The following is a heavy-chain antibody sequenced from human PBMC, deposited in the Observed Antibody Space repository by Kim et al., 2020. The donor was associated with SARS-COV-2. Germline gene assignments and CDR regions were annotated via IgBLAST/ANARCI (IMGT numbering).Heavy chain of an antibody. V-gene: IGHV3-53*01. D-gene: IGHD4-17*01. CDR3: AGDDYGDYDGPGAFDI. CDR2: IYSGGST. J-gene: IGHJ3*02. Sequence: GGSLRLSCAASGFTVSSNYMSWVRQAPGKGLEWVSVIYSGGSTYYADSVKGRFTISRDNSKNTLYLQMNSLRAEDTAVYYCAGDDYGDYDGPGAFDIWGQGTMVTVSS. CDR1: GFTVSSNY.